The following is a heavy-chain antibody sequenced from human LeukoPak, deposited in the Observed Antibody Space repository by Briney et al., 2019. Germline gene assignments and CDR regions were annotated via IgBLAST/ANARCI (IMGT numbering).Heavy chain of an antibody. CDR1: GGTFSSYA. D-gene: IGHD4-17*01. J-gene: IGHJ3*02. CDR3: ARDLGIDDYRNGVPLKALRDYGDVEGSAFDI. CDR2: IIPIFGTA. V-gene: IGHV1-69*06. Sequence: WASVKVSCKASGGTFSSYAISWVRQAPGQGLEWMGGIIPIFGTANYAQKFQGRVTITADKSTSTAYMELSSLGSEDTAVYYCARDLGIDDYRNGVPLKALRDYGDVEGSAFDIWGQGTMVTVSS.